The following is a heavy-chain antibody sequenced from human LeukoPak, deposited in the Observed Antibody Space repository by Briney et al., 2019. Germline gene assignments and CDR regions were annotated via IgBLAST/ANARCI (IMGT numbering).Heavy chain of an antibody. D-gene: IGHD1-1*01. CDR3: ARDSPQLERRYYYYGMDV. Sequence: ASVKVSCKASGGTFSSYAISWVRQAPGQGLEWMGGIIPIFGTANYAQKFQGRVTITADESTSTAYMELSSLRSEDTAVYYCARDSPQLERRYYYYGMDVWGQGTTVTVSS. J-gene: IGHJ6*02. CDR1: GGTFSSYA. V-gene: IGHV1-69*13. CDR2: IIPIFGTA.